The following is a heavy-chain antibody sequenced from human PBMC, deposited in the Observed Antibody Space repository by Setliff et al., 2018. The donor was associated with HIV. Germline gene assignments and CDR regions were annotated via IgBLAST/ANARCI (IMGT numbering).Heavy chain of an antibody. Sequence: SETLSLTCAVYGGSFSDYYWSWIRQPPGKGLEWIGEINHSGSTNYNPSLKRQVTISVDTSKNQFSLKLNSVTAADTAVYYCARVRLELRQYWFDSWGQGSPVTVSS. CDR2: INHSGST. J-gene: IGHJ5*01. CDR1: GGSFSDYY. V-gene: IGHV4-34*01. D-gene: IGHD1-7*01. CDR3: ARVRLELRQYWFDS.